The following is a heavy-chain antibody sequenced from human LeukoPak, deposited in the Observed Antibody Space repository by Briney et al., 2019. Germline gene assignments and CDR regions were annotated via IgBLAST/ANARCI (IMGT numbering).Heavy chain of an antibody. CDR2: IKPDGSQQ. CDR1: GFTFSDYW. Sequence: GGSLRLSCIASGFTFSDYWMNWVRQAPGKGLEWVANIKPDGSQQYYLDSVKGRFTISRDNSKNTLYLEMNSLRAEDTAVYYCAGGSSDWYPNWLDPWGQGTLVTVSS. CDR3: AGGSSDWYPNWLDP. D-gene: IGHD6-13*01. J-gene: IGHJ5*02. V-gene: IGHV3-7*05.